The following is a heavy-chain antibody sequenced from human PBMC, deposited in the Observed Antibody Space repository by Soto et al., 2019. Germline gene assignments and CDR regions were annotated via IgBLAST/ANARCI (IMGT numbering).Heavy chain of an antibody. D-gene: IGHD1-1*01. CDR3: ATRSRQLLWPNALDNSYKYGLDV. V-gene: IGHV3-30*03. CDR1: GFTFRTYG. CDR2: ISDDGSKE. J-gene: IGHJ6*02. Sequence: QLEIVESGGGAVQPGMSLRLSCAASGFTFRTYGMHWVRHVPGRGLEWVAVISDDGSKEDHGDSVKGRFTVSRDTSKNTVYLQMNSLTPEDTAVYYCATRSRQLLWPNALDNSYKYGLDVWGQGTTVTVSS.